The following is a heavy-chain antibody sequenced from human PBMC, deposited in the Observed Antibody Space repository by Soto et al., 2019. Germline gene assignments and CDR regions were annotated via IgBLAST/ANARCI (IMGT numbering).Heavy chain of an antibody. V-gene: IGHV1-18*01. J-gene: IGHJ4*02. Sequence: AASVKVSCKASGYTFSQYGISWVRQAPGQGLEWMGWIGAYNGNTKYVQKFQGRVTMTTDTSTSTAYMELGSLRSDDTAVYYCARAGAEVTTHLDWWGQGTLVTVSS. CDR1: GYTFSQYG. D-gene: IGHD2-21*02. CDR2: IGAYNGNT. CDR3: ARAGAEVTTHLDW.